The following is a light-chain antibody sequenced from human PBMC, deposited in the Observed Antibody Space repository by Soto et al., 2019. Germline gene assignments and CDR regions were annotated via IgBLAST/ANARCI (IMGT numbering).Light chain of an antibody. CDR2: GAF. Sequence: ELVMPQSPATLPVSQGETATLSCRASQSVSYNLAWYQQKPGQGPRLLIYGAFTRATGIPARFSGSGSGTEFTLTISSLQSEDFAVYDCQQYKNWPPLTFGGGTKVEIK. J-gene: IGKJ4*01. V-gene: IGKV3-15*01. CDR3: QQYKNWPPLT. CDR1: QSVSYN.